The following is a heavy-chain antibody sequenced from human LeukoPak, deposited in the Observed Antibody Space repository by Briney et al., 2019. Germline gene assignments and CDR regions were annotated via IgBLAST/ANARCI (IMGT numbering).Heavy chain of an antibody. CDR2: ISSSSSTI. Sequence: GGSLRLSCAASGVTFSSYSMNWVRQAPGKGLEWVSYISSSSSTIYYADSVKGRFTISRDNAKNSLYLQMNSLRAEDTAVYYCARGRIGTTHEDWGQGTLVTVSS. CDR1: GVTFSSYS. V-gene: IGHV3-48*01. CDR3: ARGRIGTTHED. J-gene: IGHJ4*02. D-gene: IGHD4-17*01.